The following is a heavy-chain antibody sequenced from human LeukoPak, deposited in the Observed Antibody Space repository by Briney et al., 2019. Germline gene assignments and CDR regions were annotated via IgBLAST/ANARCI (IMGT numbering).Heavy chain of an antibody. J-gene: IGHJ4*02. CDR3: ARGYDFWSGYYSYYFDY. D-gene: IGHD3-3*01. CDR2: IYYSGST. V-gene: IGHV4-59*08. Sequence: SETLSLTCTVSGGSISSYYWSWIRQPPGKGLEWIGYIYYSGSTNYNPSLKSRVTISVDTSKNQFSLKLSSVTAADTAVYYCARGYDFWSGYYSYYFDYWGQGTLVTVSS. CDR1: GGSISSYY.